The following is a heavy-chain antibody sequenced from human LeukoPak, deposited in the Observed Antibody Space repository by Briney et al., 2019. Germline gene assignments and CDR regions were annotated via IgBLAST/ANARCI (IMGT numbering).Heavy chain of an antibody. D-gene: IGHD3-3*01. CDR2: ISSSGGST. CDR1: GFTLSSYA. V-gene: IGHV3-23*01. J-gene: IGHJ4*02. CDR3: AKVGDFWSGLTTLGYFDY. Sequence: AGGSLRLSCAASGFTLSSYAISWVRQAPGKGLEWVSVISSSGGSTYYADSVKGRFTISRDNSKNTLYLQMNSLRAEDTAVYYCAKVGDFWSGLTTLGYFDYWGQGTLVTVSS.